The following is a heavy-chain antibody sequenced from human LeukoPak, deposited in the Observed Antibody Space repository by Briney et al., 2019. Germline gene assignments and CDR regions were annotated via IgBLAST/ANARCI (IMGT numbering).Heavy chain of an antibody. CDR2: IKSKTDGWTT. V-gene: IGHV3-15*01. J-gene: IGHJ5*02. D-gene: IGHD5-18*01. CDR1: GFTFSNAW. Sequence: PGGSLRLSCAASGFTFSNAWMSWVRQAPGKGLEWVGRIKSKTDGWTTDYAAPVKGRFTISRDDSKNTLYLQMNSLKTEDTAVYYCTTDTAMRPWGQGTLVTVSS. CDR3: TTDTAMRP.